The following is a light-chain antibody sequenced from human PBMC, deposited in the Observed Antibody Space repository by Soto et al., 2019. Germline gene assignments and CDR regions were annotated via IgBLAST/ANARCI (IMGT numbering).Light chain of an antibody. CDR3: QKGST. Sequence: DIQMTQSPSSLSASVGDRVTITCQASQDIINYLNWYQHKPGRAPKVLIYDASNLLTGVPSRFSGSGSGTDFTLTINNLQPEDIATYYCQKGSTFGGRTKVEIK. J-gene: IGKJ4*01. CDR2: DAS. V-gene: IGKV1-33*01. CDR1: QDIINY.